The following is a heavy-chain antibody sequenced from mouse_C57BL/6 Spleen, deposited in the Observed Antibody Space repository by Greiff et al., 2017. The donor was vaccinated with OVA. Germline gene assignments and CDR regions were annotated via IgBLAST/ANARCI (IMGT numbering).Heavy chain of an antibody. CDR1: GYTFTSYW. D-gene: IGHD2-10*02. J-gene: IGHJ3*01. CDR3: ARSGYGNYWFAY. CDR2: INPSNGGS. V-gene: IGHV1-53*01. Sequence: QVQLQQPGTELVKPGASVKLSCKASGYTFTSYWMHWVKQGPGQGLEWIGNINPSNGGSNYNEKFKNKATLTVDKSSSTADIQRSSLTSEDSAVYYCARSGYGNYWFAYWGQGTLVTVSA.